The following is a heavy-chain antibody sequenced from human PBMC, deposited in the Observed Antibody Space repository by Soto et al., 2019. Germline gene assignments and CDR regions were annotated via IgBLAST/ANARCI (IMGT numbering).Heavy chain of an antibody. CDR1: GGPLSNHY. Sequence: SETLSLTCTVSGGPLSNHYWSWIRQPPGKGLEWIGYIYYSGNTNYSPSLKSRITMSVDTSKNQFSLKLSSVTAADTAVYYCARCPTDGAYYMDVWGKGTTVTVSS. D-gene: IGHD3-10*01. V-gene: IGHV4-59*08. CDR3: ARCPTDGAYYMDV. CDR2: IYYSGNT. J-gene: IGHJ6*03.